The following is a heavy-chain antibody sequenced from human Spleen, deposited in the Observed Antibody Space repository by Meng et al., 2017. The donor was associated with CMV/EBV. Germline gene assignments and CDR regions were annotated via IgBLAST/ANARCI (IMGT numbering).Heavy chain of an antibody. CDR2: ISTTSSYI. V-gene: IGHV3-21*01. CDR3: AKDEARLSYYYGMDV. J-gene: IGHJ6*02. D-gene: IGHD6-6*01. Sequence: GESLKISCAASGFTFSAFSMNWVRQAPGKGLEWVSSISTTSSYIYYAESLKGRFTISRDNSKNTLYLQMNSLRVEDTAVYYCAKDEARLSYYYGMDVWGQGTTVTVSS. CDR1: GFTFSAFS.